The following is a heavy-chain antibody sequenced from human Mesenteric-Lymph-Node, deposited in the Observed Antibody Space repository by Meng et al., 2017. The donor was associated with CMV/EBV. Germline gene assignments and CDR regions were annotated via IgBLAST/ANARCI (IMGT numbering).Heavy chain of an antibody. CDR2: ISTYSGNT. J-gene: IGHJ5*02. V-gene: IGHV1-18*01. D-gene: IGHD1-1*01. Sequence: KASGYTFTSYGISWVRQAPGQGLEWLGWISTYSGNTNSAQKVQGRVTMTTDTSTSTAYMELQSLTSDDTAVYYCARDMDNWNEDWFDPWGQGTLVTVSS. CDR1: GYTFTSYG. CDR3: ARDMDNWNEDWFDP.